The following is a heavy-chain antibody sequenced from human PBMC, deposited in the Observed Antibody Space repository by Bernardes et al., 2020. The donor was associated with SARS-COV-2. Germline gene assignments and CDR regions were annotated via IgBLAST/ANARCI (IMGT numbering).Heavy chain of an antibody. J-gene: IGHJ4*02. CDR2: ISYDGSNK. CDR3: ARDGGGLIDY. V-gene: IGHV3-30-3*01. Sequence: GGSLRLCCAASGFTFSSYAMHWVRQAPGKGLEWVAVISYDGSNKYYADSVKGRFTISRDNSKNTLYLQMNSLRAEDTAVYYCARDGGGLIDYWGQGTLVTVSS. D-gene: IGHD3-10*01. CDR1: GFTFSSYA.